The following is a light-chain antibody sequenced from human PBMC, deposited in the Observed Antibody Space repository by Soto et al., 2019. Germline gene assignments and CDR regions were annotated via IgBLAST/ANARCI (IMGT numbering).Light chain of an antibody. Sequence: QSVLTQPPSVSGAPGQRVTISCTGSSSNIGAGYDVNWYQQLPGTAPKLLIYGNTNRPSGVPDRFSGSKSGTSGSLAISGLQTEDEAEYYCQSWDTSLGATVFGGGTELTVL. V-gene: IGLV1-40*01. CDR2: GNT. J-gene: IGLJ2*01. CDR1: SSNIGAGYD. CDR3: QSWDTSLGATV.